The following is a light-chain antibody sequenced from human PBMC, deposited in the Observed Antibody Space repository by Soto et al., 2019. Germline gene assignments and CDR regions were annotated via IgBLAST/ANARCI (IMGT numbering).Light chain of an antibody. Sequence: QSVLTQPPSVSVAPRQRVTISGSGSSSNIGNNAVNWYQQVPGKAPKLLIHFDDRVASGISDRFSGSKSGTSASLAISGRQSEDEADYYCAAWDDSLNGPVFGGGTKLTVL. V-gene: IGLV1-36*01. CDR3: AAWDDSLNGPV. CDR1: SSNIGNNA. J-gene: IGLJ3*02. CDR2: FDD.